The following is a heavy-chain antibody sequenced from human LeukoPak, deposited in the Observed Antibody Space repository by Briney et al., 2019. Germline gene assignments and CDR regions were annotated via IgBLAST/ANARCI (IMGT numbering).Heavy chain of an antibody. J-gene: IGHJ3*01. V-gene: IGHV3-11*04. Sequence: GGSLRLSCAASGFTFSDYYMSWSRQAPGKGLEWGSYISNSGNTIYYADSVKGRCTISRDNAKNSLYLHMNSLRAEDTAVYYCSAGEGYYDSSDYYSAWAFGVWGQGTMVTVSS. CDR2: ISNSGNTI. CDR1: GFTFSDYY. D-gene: IGHD3-22*01. CDR3: SAGEGYYDSSDYYSAWAFGV.